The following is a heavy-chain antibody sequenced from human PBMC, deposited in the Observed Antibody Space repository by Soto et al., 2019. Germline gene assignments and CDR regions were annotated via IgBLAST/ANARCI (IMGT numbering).Heavy chain of an antibody. CDR3: ARGFPLWFDP. V-gene: IGHV1-3*01. CDR2: VNPILSMS. Sequence: ASVKVSCKASGNTFTNYFLHWVRLAPGLGLEWMGRVNPILSMSKYSQKFQGRVTITRDTSASTAYMELSSLRSEDMAVYYCARGFPLWFDPWGQGTLVTVSS. CDR1: GNTFTNYF. J-gene: IGHJ5*02. D-gene: IGHD3-3*01.